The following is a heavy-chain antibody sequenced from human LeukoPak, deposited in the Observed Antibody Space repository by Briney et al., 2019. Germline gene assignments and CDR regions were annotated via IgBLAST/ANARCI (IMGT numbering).Heavy chain of an antibody. CDR1: GFTFSSSW. J-gene: IGHJ1*01. Sequence: GGSLRLSCAASGFTFSSSWLHWVRQAPGKGLVWVSRINRDGSSTSYADSVKGRFTISRDNAENTLYLQMNSLSAEDTAVYYCASTPGYCSSPTCFEYFQHWGQGTLVTVSS. CDR3: ASTPGYCSSPTCFEYFQH. D-gene: IGHD2-2*03. V-gene: IGHV3-74*01. CDR2: INRDGSST.